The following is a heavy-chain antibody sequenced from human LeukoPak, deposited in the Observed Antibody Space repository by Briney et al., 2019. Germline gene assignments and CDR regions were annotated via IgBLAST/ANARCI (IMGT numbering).Heavy chain of an antibody. CDR3: ARGRASAFDV. CDR1: MDSVSTIAVA. CDR2: TYYTSKWNT. D-gene: IGHD6-25*01. V-gene: IGHV6-1*01. J-gene: IGHJ3*01. Sequence: SQTPSLTLAISMDSVSTIAVACEWVRQYPTRGLEWLGRTYYTSKWNTDYAVSVKSRIVVNPDTSKNQFSLQLNSVTSEDTAVYYCARGRASAFDVWGQGTMVTVSS.